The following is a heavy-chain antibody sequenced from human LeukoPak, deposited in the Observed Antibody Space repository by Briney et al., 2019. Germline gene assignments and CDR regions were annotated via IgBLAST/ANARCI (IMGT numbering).Heavy chain of an antibody. V-gene: IGHV1-2*02. CDR2: INPNSGGT. J-gene: IGHJ4*02. CDR3: ARGGGYSYGFPVDY. Sequence: ASVKVSCKASGYTFTCYYMHWVRQAPGQGLEWMGWINPNSGGTNYAQKFQGRVTMTRDTSISTAYMELSRLRSDDTAVYYCARGGGYSYGFPVDYWGQGTLVTVSS. D-gene: IGHD5-18*01. CDR1: GYTFTCYY.